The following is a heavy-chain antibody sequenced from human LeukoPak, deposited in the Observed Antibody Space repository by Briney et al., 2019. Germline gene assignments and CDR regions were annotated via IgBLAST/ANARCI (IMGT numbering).Heavy chain of an antibody. CDR3: AREDYSGYDFYDY. D-gene: IGHD5-12*01. Sequence: GGSLRLSCAASGFTFSSYWMSWVRQAPGKGLEWVANIGLDGSEKYYVDSVKGRFTISRDNAKNSLCLQMNSLRAEDTAVYYCAREDYSGYDFYDYWGQGSLVTVSS. J-gene: IGHJ4*02. V-gene: IGHV3-7*01. CDR2: IGLDGSEK. CDR1: GFTFSSYW.